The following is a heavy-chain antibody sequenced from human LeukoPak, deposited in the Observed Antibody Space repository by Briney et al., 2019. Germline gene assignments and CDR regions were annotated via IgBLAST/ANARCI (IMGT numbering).Heavy chain of an antibody. CDR1: GYTFTTYA. D-gene: IGHD2-2*01. J-gene: IGHJ5*02. Sequence: ASVKVSCKASGYTFTTYAMHWVRQAPGQRLEWMGWINAGNGNTKYSQKFQGRVTITRDTSASTAYMELSSLRSEATAVYYCARSFSSTSYNWFDPWGQGTLVTVSS. CDR2: INAGNGNT. V-gene: IGHV1-3*01. CDR3: ARSFSSTSYNWFDP.